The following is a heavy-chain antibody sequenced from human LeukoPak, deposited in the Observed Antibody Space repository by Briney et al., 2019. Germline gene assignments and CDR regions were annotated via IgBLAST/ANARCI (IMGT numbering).Heavy chain of an antibody. CDR2: ISSNGGST. V-gene: IGHV3-64D*06. J-gene: IGHJ6*04. Sequence: GGSLRLSCSASGFTFSSYAMHWARQAPGKGLEYVSAISSNGGSTYYADSVKGRFTISRDNSKNTLYLQMSSLRAEDTAVYYCVKALRGYSGYDLGYYYGMDVWGKGTTVTVSS. D-gene: IGHD5-12*01. CDR1: GFTFSSYA. CDR3: VKALRGYSGYDLGYYYGMDV.